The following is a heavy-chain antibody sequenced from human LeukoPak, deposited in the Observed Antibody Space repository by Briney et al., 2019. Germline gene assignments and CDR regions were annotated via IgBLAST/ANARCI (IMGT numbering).Heavy chain of an antibody. V-gene: IGHV4-39*07. J-gene: IGHJ6*03. Sequence: SETLSLTCTVSGGSISSSSYYWGWIRQPPGKGLEWIGSIYYSGSTYYNPSLKSRVTISVDTSKNQFSLKLSSVTAADTAVYYCARGGGRRGFGELLYYYYYYYMDVWGKGTTVTISS. CDR1: GGSISSSSYY. CDR3: ARGGGRRGFGELLYYYYYYYMDV. CDR2: IYYSGST. D-gene: IGHD3-10*01.